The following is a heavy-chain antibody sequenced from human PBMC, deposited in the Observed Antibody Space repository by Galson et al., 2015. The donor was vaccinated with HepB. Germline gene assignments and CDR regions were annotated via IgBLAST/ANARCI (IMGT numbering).Heavy chain of an antibody. CDR1: GFTFSSYA. Sequence: SLRLSCAASGFTFSSYAMSWVRQAPGKGLEWVSAISGSGGSTYYADSVKGRFTISRDNSKNTLYLQMNSLRAEDTAVYYCATEYGSGSYPFDYWGQGTLVTVSS. J-gene: IGHJ4*02. D-gene: IGHD3-10*01. V-gene: IGHV3-23*01. CDR2: ISGSGGST. CDR3: ATEYGSGSYPFDY.